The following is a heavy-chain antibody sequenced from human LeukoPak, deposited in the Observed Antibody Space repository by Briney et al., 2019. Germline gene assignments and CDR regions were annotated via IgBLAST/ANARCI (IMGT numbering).Heavy chain of an antibody. CDR1: GFTFSDYY. J-gene: IGHJ4*02. Sequence: PGGSLRLSCAASGFTFSDYYMSWIRQAPGKGLEWVSYISSSGSTIYYADSVKGRFTISRDNAKNSLYLQMNSLRAEDTAVYYCARDIIAAAGTLYYFDYWGQGTLVTVSS. CDR3: ARDIIAAAGTLYYFDY. D-gene: IGHD6-13*01. V-gene: IGHV3-11*04. CDR2: ISSSGSTI.